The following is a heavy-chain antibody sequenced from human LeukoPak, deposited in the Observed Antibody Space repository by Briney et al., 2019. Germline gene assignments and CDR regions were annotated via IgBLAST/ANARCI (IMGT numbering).Heavy chain of an antibody. Sequence: GASVTVTCKASGYTFTSYYMHWVRQAPGQGLEWMGIINPSGGSTSYAQKFQGRVTMTRDTSTSTVYMELSSLRSEDTAVYYCARVPILTGYLSYYFDYWGQRTLGSPS. J-gene: IGHJ4*02. D-gene: IGHD3-9*01. CDR1: GYTFTSYY. V-gene: IGHV1-46*01. CDR2: INPSGGST. CDR3: ARVPILTGYLSYYFDY.